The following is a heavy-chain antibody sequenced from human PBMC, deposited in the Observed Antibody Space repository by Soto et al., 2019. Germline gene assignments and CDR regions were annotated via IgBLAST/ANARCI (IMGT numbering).Heavy chain of an antibody. CDR2: ISSSSSTI. J-gene: IGHJ5*02. CDR3: ARSYYYDSSGSLNWFDP. D-gene: IGHD3-22*01. CDR1: GFTFSSYG. Sequence: HPGGSLRLSCAASGFTFSSYGMHWVRQAPGKGLEWVSYISSSSSTIYYADSVKGRFTISRDNAKNSLYLQMNSLRAEDTAVYYCARSYYYDSSGSLNWFDPWGQGTLVTVSS. V-gene: IGHV3-48*01.